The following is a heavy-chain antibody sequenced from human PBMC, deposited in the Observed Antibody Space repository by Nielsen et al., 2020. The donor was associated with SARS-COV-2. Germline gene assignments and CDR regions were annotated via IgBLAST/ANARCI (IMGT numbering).Heavy chain of an antibody. Sequence: SATLSLTCTVSGGSISSSSYYWGWIRQPPGKGLEWIGSIYYSGSTYYNPSLKSRVTISVDTSKNQFSLKLSSVTAADTAVYYCDTYYYDSSGFRFDYWGQGTLVTVSS. V-gene: IGHV4-39*01. D-gene: IGHD3-22*01. CDR1: GGSISSSSYY. CDR3: DTYYYDSSGFRFDY. CDR2: IYYSGST. J-gene: IGHJ4*02.